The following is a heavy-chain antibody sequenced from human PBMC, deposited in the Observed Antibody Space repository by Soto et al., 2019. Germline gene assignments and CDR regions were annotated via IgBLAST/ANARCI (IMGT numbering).Heavy chain of an antibody. CDR2: IYYSGNT. D-gene: IGHD3-10*01. J-gene: IGHJ4*02. CDR3: ARRAFGYFDY. CDR1: GGSIRSYY. Sequence: PSETLSLTCSVSGGSIRSYYWSWIRQPPGKGLEWIGYIYYSGNTNYNPSLKSRVTISVDTSKNQFSLKLSSVTAADTAVYYCARRAFGYFDYWGQGTLVTVSS. V-gene: IGHV4-59*08.